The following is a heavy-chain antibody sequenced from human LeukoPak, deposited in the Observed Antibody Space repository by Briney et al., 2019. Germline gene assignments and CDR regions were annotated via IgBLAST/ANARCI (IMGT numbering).Heavy chain of an antibody. CDR2: ISGSGGST. V-gene: IGHV3-23*01. CDR3: AKGLVVPAASWFDP. Sequence: GGSLRLSCAASGFTFSNYAMNWVRQAPGKGLEWVSIISGSGGSTYYADSVKGRFTISRDNSKNTLYRQMNSLRAEDTAVYYCAKGLVVPAASWFDPWGQGTLVTVSS. D-gene: IGHD2-2*01. CDR1: GFTFSNYA. J-gene: IGHJ5*02.